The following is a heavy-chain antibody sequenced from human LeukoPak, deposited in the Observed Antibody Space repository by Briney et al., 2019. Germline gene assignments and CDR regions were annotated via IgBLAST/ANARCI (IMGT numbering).Heavy chain of an antibody. CDR2: IYTSGST. D-gene: IGHD5-18*01. Sequence: SETLSLTCTVSGGSISSYYWSWIRQPPGKGLEWIGYIYTSGSTNYNPSLKSRVTISVDTSKNQFSLKLGSVTAADTAVYYCARHDAGYSYGFIFDYWGQGTLVTVSS. J-gene: IGHJ4*02. V-gene: IGHV4-4*09. CDR3: ARHDAGYSYGFIFDY. CDR1: GGSISSYY.